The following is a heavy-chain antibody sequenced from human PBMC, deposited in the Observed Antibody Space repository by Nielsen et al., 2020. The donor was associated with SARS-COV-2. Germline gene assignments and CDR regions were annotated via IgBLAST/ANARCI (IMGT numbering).Heavy chain of an antibody. CDR1: GRSFRNYW. Sequence: GESLKISCAGSGRSFRNYWMYWVRQAPGKGLEWVSYISSSGSTIYYADSVKGRFTISRDNAKNSLYLQMNSLRAEDTAVYYCARVHLMAFGGVIVIYGPLPYGMDVWGQGTTVTVSS. V-gene: IGHV3-48*03. CDR3: ARVHLMAFGGVIVIYGPLPYGMDV. CDR2: ISSSGSTI. D-gene: IGHD3-16*02. J-gene: IGHJ6*02.